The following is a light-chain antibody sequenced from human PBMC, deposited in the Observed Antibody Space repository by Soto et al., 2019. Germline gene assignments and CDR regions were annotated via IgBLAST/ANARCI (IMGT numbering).Light chain of an antibody. CDR3: QQRSDWLLT. Sequence: EIVLTQSPGTLSLSPGERATLSCRASQSVSSYLAWYQQKPGQAPRLLIYYGSKRATGIPARFSGSGSGTEFTLTISSLEPEDFATYYCQQRSDWLLTFGGGTKVEIK. CDR2: YGS. CDR1: QSVSSY. J-gene: IGKJ4*01. V-gene: IGKV3-11*01.